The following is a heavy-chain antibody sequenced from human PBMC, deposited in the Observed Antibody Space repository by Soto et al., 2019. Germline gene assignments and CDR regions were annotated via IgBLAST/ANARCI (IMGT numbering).Heavy chain of an antibody. CDR2: ISYDGSNK. J-gene: IGHJ6*02. Sequence: PGGSLRLSCAASGFTFSSYGMHWVRQAPGKGLEWVAVISYDGSNKYYADSVKGRFTISRDNSKNTLYLQMNSLRAEDTAVYYCAKDLVNRGGYKLYYYYYGMDVWGQGTTVTVSS. CDR3: AKDLVNRGGYKLYYYYYGMDV. V-gene: IGHV3-30*18. D-gene: IGHD5-12*01. CDR1: GFTFSSYG.